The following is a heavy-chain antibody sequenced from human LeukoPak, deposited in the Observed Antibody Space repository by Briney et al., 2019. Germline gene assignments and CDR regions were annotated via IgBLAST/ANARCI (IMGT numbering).Heavy chain of an antibody. J-gene: IGHJ4*02. D-gene: IGHD3-22*01. V-gene: IGHV3-7*01. Sequence: GGSLRLSCAASGFTFSSYWMTWVRQAPGKGLEWVANINEGGNVKFYVDSVKGRFTISRDNAKNSLYLQMNSLRAEDTAVYYCARGGYYDSSGSDYWGQGTLVTVSS. CDR1: GFTFSSYW. CDR3: ARGGYYDSSGSDY. CDR2: INEGGNVK.